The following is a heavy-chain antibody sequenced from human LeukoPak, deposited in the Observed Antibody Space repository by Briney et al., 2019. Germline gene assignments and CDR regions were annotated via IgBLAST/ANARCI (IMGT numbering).Heavy chain of an antibody. Sequence: GGSLRLSCAASGFTVSSNYMNWVRQAPGKGLEWVSLVYDDGSTYYADSVKGRFTISRDNSRNTVYLQMNGLKAEDTAVYYCTKATQSAAGYFQHWGQGTLVTVSS. V-gene: IGHV3-53*01. D-gene: IGHD6-13*01. CDR2: VYDDGST. J-gene: IGHJ1*01. CDR1: GFTVSSNY. CDR3: TKATQSAAGYFQH.